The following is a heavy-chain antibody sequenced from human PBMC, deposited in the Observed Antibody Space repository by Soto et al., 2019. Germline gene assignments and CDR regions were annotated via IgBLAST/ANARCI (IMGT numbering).Heavy chain of an antibody. Sequence: VVSLRLSCAASGFIFSSYGMGWVRQAPGKGLEWVSAISGNGVSTYYADSVKGQFTISRDNSKNTLYLQMDSLRAEDTAIYYLAKEGGFRQQIEHWGQAARVTAAS. CDR1: GFIFSSYG. CDR3: AKEGGFRQQIEH. J-gene: IGHJ4*02. D-gene: IGHD6-13*01. V-gene: IGHV3-23*01. CDR2: ISGNGVST.